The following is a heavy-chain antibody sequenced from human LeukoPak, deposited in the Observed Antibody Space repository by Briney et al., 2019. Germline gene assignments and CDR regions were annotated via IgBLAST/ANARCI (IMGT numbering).Heavy chain of an antibody. V-gene: IGHV3-53*05. Sequence: PGGSLRLSCAVSGFTSSSCWMRWVRQAPGNVLEWVSVIYSGGSTYYADSVKGRFTISRDNAKNSLYLQLNSLRAEDTALYYCAKSWVKQRPQTYYYYGMDVWGQGTTVTVSS. D-gene: IGHD6-25*01. CDR1: GFTSSSCW. CDR3: AKSWVKQRPQTYYYYGMDV. CDR2: IYSGGST. J-gene: IGHJ6*02.